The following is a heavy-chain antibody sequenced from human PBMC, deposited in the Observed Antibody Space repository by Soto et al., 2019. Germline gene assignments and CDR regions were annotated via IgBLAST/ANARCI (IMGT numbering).Heavy chain of an antibody. D-gene: IGHD6-13*01. Sequence: QVQLQESGPGLVKPSGTLSLTCAVSGGSISSGNWWNWVRQPPGKGLEWIGEISHSGSTNYNPSLKSRVTISVDKSKNQFSLKLSSVTAADTAVYFCARVFTPNIAAAGTFDYWGQGTLVTVSP. V-gene: IGHV4-4*02. CDR2: ISHSGST. J-gene: IGHJ4*02. CDR1: GGSISSGNW. CDR3: ARVFTPNIAAAGTFDY.